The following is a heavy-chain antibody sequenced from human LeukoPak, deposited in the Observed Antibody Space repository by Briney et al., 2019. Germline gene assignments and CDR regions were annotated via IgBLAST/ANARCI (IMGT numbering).Heavy chain of an antibody. CDR2: IRYDGSNK. J-gene: IGHJ4*02. D-gene: IGHD5-24*01. V-gene: IGHV3-30*02. Sequence: QSGGSLRLSCTASGFSFSAYWMHWVRQAPGKGLEWVAFIRYDGSNKYYADSVKGRFTISRDNSKNTLYLQMNSLRAEDTAVYYCAKDERWLQYHYWGQGTLVTVSS. CDR1: GFSFSAYW. CDR3: AKDERWLQYHY.